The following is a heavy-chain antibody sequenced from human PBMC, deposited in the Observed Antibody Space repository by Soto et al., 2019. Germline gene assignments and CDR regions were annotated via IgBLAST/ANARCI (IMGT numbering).Heavy chain of an antibody. CDR1: GGSISSYY. D-gene: IGHD4-17*01. CDR2: IYYSGST. J-gene: IGHJ6*02. V-gene: IGHV4-59*01. Sequence: PSETLSLTCTVSGGSISSYYWSWIRQPPGKGLEWIGYIYYSGSTNYNPSLKSRVTISVDTSKNQFSLKLSSVTAADTAVYYCARDNTFQVTTEPTPAYYGMDVWGQGTTVTVSS. CDR3: ARDNTFQVTTEPTPAYYGMDV.